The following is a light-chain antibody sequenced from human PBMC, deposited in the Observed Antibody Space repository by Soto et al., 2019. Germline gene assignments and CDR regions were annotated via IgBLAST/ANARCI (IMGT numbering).Light chain of an antibody. CDR2: DVS. CDR3: CSYAGTYILV. Sequence: QSVLTQPRSVSGSPGQSVTISCTGTSSDVGGYNYVSWYQQHPGKAPKVAIFDVSKRPSGVPDRFSGSKSGNTASLTISGLQAEDEADYYCCSYAGTYILVFGGGTKLTVL. V-gene: IGLV2-11*01. CDR1: SSDVGGYNY. J-gene: IGLJ2*01.